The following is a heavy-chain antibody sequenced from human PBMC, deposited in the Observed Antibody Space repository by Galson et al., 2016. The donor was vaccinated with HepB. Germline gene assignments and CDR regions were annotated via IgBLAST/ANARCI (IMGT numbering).Heavy chain of an antibody. CDR1: GGSIRTGSYY. J-gene: IGHJ4*02. Sequence: SETLSLTCTVSGGSIRTGSYYWGWIRQPPGKGLEWIGNIYYSGSPYYNPSFNSRVTISIDTSKNQFSLKLTSVTAADTAVYFCARPRASWGLGGQNYFDDWGQGTLVTVSS. CDR3: ARPRASWGLGGQNYFDD. V-gene: IGHV4-39*01. D-gene: IGHD7-27*01. CDR2: IYYSGSP.